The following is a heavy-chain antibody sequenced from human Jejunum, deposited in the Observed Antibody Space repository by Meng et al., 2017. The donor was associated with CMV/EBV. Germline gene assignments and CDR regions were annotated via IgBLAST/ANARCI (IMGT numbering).Heavy chain of an antibody. V-gene: IGHV4-39*01. CDR2: QCHADDI. CDR1: VGPVSWKGTC. Sequence: GPVPVGPGGTLPRPGAGSVGPVSWKGTCGGWFRQPQRKGLEWIVSQCHADDIYYNPSLMARVTISVDTSKNQVSLKLTSVIAADTAIYYCVRHTFSGNPGGIDSWGQGILVTVSS. J-gene: IGHJ4*02. D-gene: IGHD4-23*01. CDR3: VRHTFSGNPGGIDS.